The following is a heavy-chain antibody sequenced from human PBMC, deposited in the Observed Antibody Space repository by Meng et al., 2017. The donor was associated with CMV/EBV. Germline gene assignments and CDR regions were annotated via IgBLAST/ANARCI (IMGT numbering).Heavy chain of an antibody. CDR3: ARDGNYFGSGRQYWEGWFDS. CDR2: LSSAGDT. V-gene: IGHV3-53*01. Sequence: TVSNYYRNWFRQARGKGLEWVSLLSSAGDTYYADSVKGRFTISRDNSENTLYLHMHSLRAEDTAVYYCARDGNYFGSGRQYWEGWFDSWGQGTLVTVSS. D-gene: IGHD3-10*01. J-gene: IGHJ5*01. CDR1: TVSNYY.